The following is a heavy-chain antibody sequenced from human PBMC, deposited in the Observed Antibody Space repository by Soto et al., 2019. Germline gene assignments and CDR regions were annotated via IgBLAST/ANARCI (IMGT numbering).Heavy chain of an antibody. J-gene: IGHJ4*02. D-gene: IGHD2-2*01. CDR2: ISAYNGNT. Sequence: ASVKVSCKASGYTFTSYGISWVRQAPGQGLEWMGWISAYNGNTNYAQKLQGRVTMTTDTSTSTAYMELRSLRSDDTAVYYCARENLYCSSTSCFDYWGQGTLVTVSS. CDR1: GYTFTSYG. CDR3: ARENLYCSSTSCFDY. V-gene: IGHV1-18*01.